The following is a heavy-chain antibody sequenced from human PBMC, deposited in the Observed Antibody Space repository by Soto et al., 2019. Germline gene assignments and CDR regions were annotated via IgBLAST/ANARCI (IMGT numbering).Heavy chain of an antibody. Sequence: SETLSLTCTVSGASITTYYWSWFRQPPGQGLEALGYIYHTGVTNSNPSLRGRLSISIDTAKNQFSLKLSSVTSADTAIYYCARTARVPDFWGPGILVTVSS. J-gene: IGHJ4*02. D-gene: IGHD2-2*01. CDR1: GASITTYY. V-gene: IGHV4-59*01. CDR2: IYHTGVT. CDR3: ARTARVPDF.